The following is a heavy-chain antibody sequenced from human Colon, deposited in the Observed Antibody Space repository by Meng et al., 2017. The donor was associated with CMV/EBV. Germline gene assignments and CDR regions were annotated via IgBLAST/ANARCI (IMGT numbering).Heavy chain of an antibody. D-gene: IGHD4/OR15-4a*01. V-gene: IGHV3-30*04. Sequence: SGYTFSAYAIHWVRQAPGKGLEWVADVSNDGNNRYFADSVQGRFTISRDNSKNTLYLQMNSLRVEDSGIYYCARAGLSTGARQPLDYWGLGTLVTVSS. CDR2: VSNDGNNR. CDR3: ARAGLSTGARQPLDY. J-gene: IGHJ4*02. CDR1: GYTFSAYA.